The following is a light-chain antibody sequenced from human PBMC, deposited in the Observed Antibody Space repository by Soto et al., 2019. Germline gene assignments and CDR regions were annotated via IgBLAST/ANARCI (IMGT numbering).Light chain of an antibody. J-gene: IGLJ2*01. CDR3: GTWASSLSAGV. CDR2: DNN. CDR1: SSNIGNNY. Sequence: QSVLTQPPSVAAAPGQEVTISCSGSSSNIGNNYVSWYQQLPGTAPKLLIYDNNKRPSGIPDRFSGSKSGTSATLGITGLQTGPEADYYCGTWASSLSAGVFGGGTKLTVL. V-gene: IGLV1-51*01.